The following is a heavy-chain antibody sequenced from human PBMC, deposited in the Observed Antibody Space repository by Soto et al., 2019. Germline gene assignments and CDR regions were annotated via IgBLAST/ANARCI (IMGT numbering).Heavy chain of an antibody. D-gene: IGHD3-10*01. CDR1: GYSFTSYW. CDR2: IDPSDSYT. V-gene: IGHV5-10-1*01. Sequence: PGESLKISCKGSGYSFTSYWISWVRQMPGKGLEWMGRIDPSDSYTNYSPSFQGHVTISADKSISTAYLQWSSLKASDTAMYYCARLNLWFGETDYYYYGMDVWGQGTTVTVSS. CDR3: ARLNLWFGETDYYYYGMDV. J-gene: IGHJ6*02.